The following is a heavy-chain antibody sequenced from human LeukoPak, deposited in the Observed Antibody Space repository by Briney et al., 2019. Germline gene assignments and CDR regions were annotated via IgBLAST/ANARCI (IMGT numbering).Heavy chain of an antibody. D-gene: IGHD3-9*01. CDR3: ARDMEGYYDILTGNTQYGMDV. V-gene: IGHV3-33*01. J-gene: IGHJ6*02. Sequence: PGGSLRLPCAASGFTFSSYGMHWVRQAPGKGLEWVAVIWYDGSNKYYADSAKGRFTISRDNSKNTLYLQMNSLRAEDTAVYYCARDMEGYYDILTGNTQYGMDVWGQGTTVTVSS. CDR1: GFTFSSYG. CDR2: IWYDGSNK.